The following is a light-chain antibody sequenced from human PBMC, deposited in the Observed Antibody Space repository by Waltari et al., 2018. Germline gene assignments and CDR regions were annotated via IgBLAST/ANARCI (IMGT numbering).Light chain of an antibody. CDR2: KES. CDR1: QSICVW. V-gene: IGKV1-5*03. J-gene: IGKJ1*01. Sequence: DIQMTQSPSTLSASVGYRVTITCRASQSICVWLAWYKQKPGKAPKLLIYKESSLESGVPSRFSGSGSGTVFTLTISSLQPEDFATYYCQQYNSYPWTFGQGTKVEMK. CDR3: QQYNSYPWT.